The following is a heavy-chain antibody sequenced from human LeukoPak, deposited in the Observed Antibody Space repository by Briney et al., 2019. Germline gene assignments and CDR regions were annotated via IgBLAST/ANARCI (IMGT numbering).Heavy chain of an antibody. J-gene: IGHJ4*02. CDR3: ARAIEVGAMTPFDY. V-gene: IGHV4-34*01. CDR1: GGSFSGYY. CDR2: INHSGST. D-gene: IGHD1-26*01. Sequence: PSETLSLTCAVYGGSFSGYYWSWIRQPPGKGLEWIGEINHSGSTNYNPSLKSRVTISVDTSKKQFSLKLSSVTAADTAVYYCARAIEVGAMTPFDYWGQGTLVTVSS.